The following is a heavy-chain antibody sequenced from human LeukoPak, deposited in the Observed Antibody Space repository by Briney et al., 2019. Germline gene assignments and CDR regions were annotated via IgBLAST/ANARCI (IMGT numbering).Heavy chain of an antibody. CDR2: ISYDGSNK. CDR1: RFTFSSYG. CDR3: ARDAGWFGDPIPPHYDY. Sequence: GGSLRLSCAASRFTFSSYGMHWVRQAPGKGLEWVAVISYDGSNKYYADSVKGRFTISRDNSKNTLYLQMNSLRVEDTAVYYCARDAGWFGDPIPPHYDYWGQGTLVTVAS. V-gene: IGHV3-30*03. D-gene: IGHD3-10*01. J-gene: IGHJ4*02.